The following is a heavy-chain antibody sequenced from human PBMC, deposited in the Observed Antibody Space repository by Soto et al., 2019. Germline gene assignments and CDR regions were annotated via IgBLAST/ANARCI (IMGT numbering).Heavy chain of an antibody. V-gene: IGHV4-31*03. Sequence: SETLSLTCTVSGGSVSSGNYYWSWIRQHPGKGLEWIGYIYYSGSTYYTPSLKSRVTISVDTSKNQFSLNLTSVTAADTAVYYCARDRCIGGCSYYYYYGMDVWGQGTTVTVSS. D-gene: IGHD1-26*01. J-gene: IGHJ6*02. CDR2: IYYSGST. CDR1: GGSVSSGNYY. CDR3: ARDRCIGGCSYYYYYGMDV.